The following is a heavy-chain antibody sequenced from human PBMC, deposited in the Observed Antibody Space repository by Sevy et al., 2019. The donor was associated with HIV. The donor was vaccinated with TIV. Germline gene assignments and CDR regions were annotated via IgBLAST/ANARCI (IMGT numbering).Heavy chain of an antibody. CDR2: IHYSGRT. V-gene: IGHV4-31*03. D-gene: IGHD6-19*01. CDR3: ARDHGYSNGWFPYYYYYGMDV. CDR1: GGSISSHSYY. J-gene: IGHJ6*02. Sequence: SETLSLTCSVSGGSISSHSYYWTWIRQHPGKGLEWIGYIHYSGRTYYNPSLKSRVTISLDTSKNQFSLRLRCVTAADTAVYYCARDHGYSNGWFPYYYYYGMDVWGPGTTVTVSS.